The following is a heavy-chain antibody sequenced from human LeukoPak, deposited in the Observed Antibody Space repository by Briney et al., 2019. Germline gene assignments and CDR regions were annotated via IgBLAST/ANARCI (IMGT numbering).Heavy chain of an antibody. V-gene: IGHV3-48*03. Sequence: GGSLRLSCAAPGFTFSSYEMNWVRQAPGKGLEWVSYISSSGSTIYYADSAKGRFTISRDNAKNSLYLQMNSLRADDTAMYYCARGGAGIDYWGQGTLVTVSS. CDR2: ISSSGSTI. J-gene: IGHJ4*02. CDR3: ARGGAGIDY. D-gene: IGHD6-19*01. CDR1: GFTFSSYE.